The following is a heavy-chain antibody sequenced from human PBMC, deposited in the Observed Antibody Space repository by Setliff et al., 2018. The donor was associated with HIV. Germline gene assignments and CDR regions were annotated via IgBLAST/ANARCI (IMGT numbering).Heavy chain of an antibody. CDR1: GGSISGSSYF. Sequence: SETLSLTCTVSGGSISGSSYFWSWIRQPPGKGLEWIGTVYYSGITYYTPSLKSRVTISVDTSKNQFSLKLNSVTAADPSVYYCARPLRTRATFHSYDVDVWGRGTTVTVAS. CDR2: VYYSGIT. V-gene: IGHV4-39*01. CDR3: ARPLRTRATFHSYDVDV. J-gene: IGHJ6*02.